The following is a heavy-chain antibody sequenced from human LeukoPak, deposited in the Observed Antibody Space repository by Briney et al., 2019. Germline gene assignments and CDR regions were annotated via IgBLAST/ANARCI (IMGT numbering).Heavy chain of an antibody. J-gene: IGHJ5*01. Sequence: ASVKVSCKVSEYTLTEFSMHWVRQAPGKGLEWMGGFDPEDGETIYAQKFQGRVTMTEDTSIDTAYMELSSLRSEDTAVYYCATAGPNWFDSWGQGTLVTVSS. CDR3: ATAGPNWFDS. V-gene: IGHV1-24*01. D-gene: IGHD3-10*01. CDR2: FDPEDGET. CDR1: EYTLTEFS.